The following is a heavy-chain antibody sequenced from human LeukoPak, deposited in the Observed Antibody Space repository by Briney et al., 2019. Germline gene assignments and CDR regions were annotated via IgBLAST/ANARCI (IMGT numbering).Heavy chain of an antibody. Sequence: GGSLRLSCAASGFTFNRYAMHWFRQAPDKGLEWVAFIRNDETNKYYADSVKGRFTISRDNSKDTLYLQMNSLRAEDTAVYYCARGMGAADYYYYMDVWGKGTTVTVSS. V-gene: IGHV3-30*02. CDR2: IRNDETNK. J-gene: IGHJ6*03. CDR1: GFTFNRYA. D-gene: IGHD3-16*01. CDR3: ARGMGAADYYYYMDV.